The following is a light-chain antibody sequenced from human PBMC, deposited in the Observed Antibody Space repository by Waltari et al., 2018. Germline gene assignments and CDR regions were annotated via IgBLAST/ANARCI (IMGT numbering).Light chain of an antibody. CDR3: QTWGTGILI. J-gene: IGLJ2*01. Sequence: QLVLTQSPSASASLGASVKLTCTLSSGHSNYAIAWHQQLPEKGPRCLMKLNSDGSHNKGDGVPDRFSGSSSGAERYLTISSLQSEDEADYYCQTWGTGILIFGGGTRLTVL. CDR1: SGHSNYA. V-gene: IGLV4-69*01. CDR2: LNSDGSH.